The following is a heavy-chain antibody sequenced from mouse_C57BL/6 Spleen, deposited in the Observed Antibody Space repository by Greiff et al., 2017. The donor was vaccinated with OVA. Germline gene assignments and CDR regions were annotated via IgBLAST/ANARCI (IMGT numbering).Heavy chain of an antibody. V-gene: IGHV1-42*01. CDR1: GYSFTGYY. CDR3: ARVDGYFDY. D-gene: IGHD2-3*01. J-gene: IGHJ2*01. Sequence: EVKLMESGPELVKPGASVKISCKASGYSFTGYYMNWVKQSPEKSLEWIGEINPSTGGTTYNQKFKAKATLTVDKSSSTAYMQLKSLTSEDSAVYYCARVDGYFDYWGQGTTLTVSS. CDR2: INPSTGGT.